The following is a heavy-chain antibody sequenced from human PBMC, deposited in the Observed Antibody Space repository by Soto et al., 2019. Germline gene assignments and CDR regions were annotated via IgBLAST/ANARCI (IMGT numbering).Heavy chain of an antibody. V-gene: IGHV2-5*02. CDR1: GFSLSTSGVG. D-gene: IGHD3-16*01. CDR2: IYWDDDK. CDR3: AHSLGGWSEPGSLNWFDP. J-gene: IGHJ5*02. Sequence: PTLVNPTQTLTLTCTFSGFSLSTSGVGVGWIRQPPGKALEWLALIYWDDDKRYSPSLKSRLTITKDTSKNQVVLTMTNMDPVDTATYYCAHSLGGWSEPGSLNWFDPWGQGTLVTVSS.